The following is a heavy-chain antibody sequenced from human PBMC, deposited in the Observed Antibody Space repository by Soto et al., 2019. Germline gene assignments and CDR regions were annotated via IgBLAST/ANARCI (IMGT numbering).Heavy chain of an antibody. CDR2: ISYDGSNK. CDR3: GKDMPEQLVKYYFVY. Sequence: PEGALRRSWAAAGFTFSSYGLHWVRQAPGKGLEWVAVISYDGSNKYYADSVKVPFAISRDNSKNTLYLQMNSLRAEDTAVYNCGKDMPEQLVKYYFVYWRPGPLLPTFS. V-gene: IGHV3-30*18. D-gene: IGHD6-13*01. CDR1: GFTFSSYG. J-gene: IGHJ4*02.